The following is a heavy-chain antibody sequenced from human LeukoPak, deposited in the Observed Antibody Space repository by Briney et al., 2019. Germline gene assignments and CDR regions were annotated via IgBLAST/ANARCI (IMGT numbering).Heavy chain of an antibody. Sequence: SETLSLTCTVSGGSISSSSYYWGWIRQPPGKGLEWIGSIYYSGSTNYNPSLKSRVTISVDTSKNQSSLKLSSVTAADTAVYYCARVALAYCGGDCYSPEYFQHWGQGTLVTVSS. J-gene: IGHJ1*01. CDR1: GGSISSSSYY. V-gene: IGHV4-39*07. D-gene: IGHD2-21*02. CDR2: IYYSGST. CDR3: ARVALAYCGGDCYSPEYFQH.